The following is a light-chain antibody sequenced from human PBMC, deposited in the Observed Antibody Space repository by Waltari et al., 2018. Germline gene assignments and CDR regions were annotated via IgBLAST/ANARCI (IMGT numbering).Light chain of an antibody. CDR2: GAS. Sequence: EIVLTQSPGHLSLSPGERATLSCSASQSVSRALAWYQQTPGQAPRLLIYGASNRATGIPDRFSGSGSGTDFSLIISRLEPEDFAVYYCQHYVSLPVTFGQGTKVEIK. J-gene: IGKJ1*01. V-gene: IGKV3-20*01. CDR1: QSVSRA. CDR3: QHYVSLPVT.